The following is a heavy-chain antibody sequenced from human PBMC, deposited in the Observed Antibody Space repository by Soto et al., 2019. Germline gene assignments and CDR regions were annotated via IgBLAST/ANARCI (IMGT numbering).Heavy chain of an antibody. V-gene: IGHV4-39*01. CDR1: GGSISSSSYY. D-gene: IGHD1-20*01. J-gene: IGHJ4*02. CDR3: ARTEDNWTHRLPPFFDY. Sequence: SETLSLTCTVSGGSISSSSYYWGWIRQPPGKGLEWIGSIYYSGSTYYNPSLKSRVTISVDTSKNQFSLKLSSVTAADTAVYYCARTEDNWTHRLPPFFDYWGQGTLVTVSS. CDR2: IYYSGST.